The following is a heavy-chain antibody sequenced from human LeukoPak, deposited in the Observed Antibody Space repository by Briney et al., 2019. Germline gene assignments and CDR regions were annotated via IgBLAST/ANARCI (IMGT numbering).Heavy chain of an antibody. CDR1: GYTFTGYY. Sequence: ASVKVSCKASGYTFTGYYMHWVRQAPGQGLEWMGWINPNSGGTNYAQKFQGRVTMTRDTSISTAYMELSRLRSDDTAVYYCARDWAGTYAFDIWGQGTMVTVSS. D-gene: IGHD3-16*01. V-gene: IGHV1-2*02. CDR3: ARDWAGTYAFDI. J-gene: IGHJ3*02. CDR2: INPNSGGT.